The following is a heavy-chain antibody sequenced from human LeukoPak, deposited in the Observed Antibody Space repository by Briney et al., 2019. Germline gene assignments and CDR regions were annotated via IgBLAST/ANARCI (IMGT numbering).Heavy chain of an antibody. Sequence: GGSLRLSCAASGFTFSSYSMNSVRQAPGKGLEWVSSISSSSSYIYYADSVKGRFTISRDNANNSLYLQMNSLRAEDTAVYYCASGAGYVAFDIWGQGTMVTVSS. V-gene: IGHV3-21*01. CDR1: GFTFSSYS. CDR2: ISSSSSYI. D-gene: IGHD5-24*01. J-gene: IGHJ3*02. CDR3: ASGAGYVAFDI.